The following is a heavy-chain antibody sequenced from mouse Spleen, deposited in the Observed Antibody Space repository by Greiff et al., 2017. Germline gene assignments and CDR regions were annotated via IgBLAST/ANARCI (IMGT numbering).Heavy chain of an antibody. CDR2: ISYSGST. V-gene: IGHV3-2*02. J-gene: IGHJ4*01. CDR3: AKPYYGSSLYAMDY. Sequence: EVQRVESGPGLVKPSQSLSLTCTVTGYSITSDYAWNWIRQFPGNKLEWMGYISYSGSTSYNPSLKSRISITRDTSKNQFFLQLNSVTTEDTATYYCAKPYYGSSLYAMDYWGQGTSVTVSS. CDR1: GYSITSDYA. D-gene: IGHD1-1*01.